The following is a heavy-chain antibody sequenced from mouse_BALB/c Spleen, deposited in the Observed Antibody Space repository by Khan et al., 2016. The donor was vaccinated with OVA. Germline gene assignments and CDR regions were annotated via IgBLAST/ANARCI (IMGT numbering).Heavy chain of an antibody. CDR1: GFTFSSFG. CDR2: ISSGSYTI. Sequence: EVQLQESGGGLVQPGGSRKLSCAASGFTFSSFGMHWIRQAPEKGLEWVAYISSGSYTIYYADTVKGRFTISRDNPKNTLLLQMTSLRSEDTAMYYCSSSRYWSWFDSWGQGTLVTVSA. V-gene: IGHV5-17*02. J-gene: IGHJ3*01. D-gene: IGHD2-12*01. CDR3: SSSRYWSWFDS.